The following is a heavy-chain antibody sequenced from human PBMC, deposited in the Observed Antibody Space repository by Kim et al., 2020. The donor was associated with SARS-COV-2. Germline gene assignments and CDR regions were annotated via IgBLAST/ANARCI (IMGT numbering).Heavy chain of an antibody. Sequence: SETLSLTCAVYGGSFSGYYWSWIRQPPGKGLEWIGEINHSGSTNYNPSLKSRVTISVDTSKNQFSLKLSSVTAADTAVYYCARGRGGYCSSTSCYGDNWFDPWGQGTLVTVSS. CDR2: INHSGST. V-gene: IGHV4-34*01. CDR1: GGSFSGYY. CDR3: ARGRGGYCSSTSCYGDNWFDP. J-gene: IGHJ5*02. D-gene: IGHD2-2*01.